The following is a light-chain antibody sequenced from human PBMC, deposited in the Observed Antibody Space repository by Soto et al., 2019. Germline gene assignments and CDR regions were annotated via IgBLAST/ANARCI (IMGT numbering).Light chain of an antibody. CDR3: QQYNNWPPWT. J-gene: IGKJ1*01. V-gene: IGKV3-15*01. CDR1: QSVSSN. CDR2: GAS. Sequence: EIVMTQSPATLSVSPGERATLSCRASQSVSSNLAWYQQKPGQAPRLLIYGASTRATGIRARFRGSGSGTEFTLTISSLQSEDFAVYYCQQYNNWPPWTFGQGTKVEIK.